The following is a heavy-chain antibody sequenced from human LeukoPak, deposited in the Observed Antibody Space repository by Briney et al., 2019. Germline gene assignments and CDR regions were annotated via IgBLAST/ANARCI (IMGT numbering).Heavy chain of an antibody. CDR3: ARDLVTMATGLDY. CDR2: ISSSSSYI. V-gene: IGHV3-21*01. CDR1: GFTFSSYS. D-gene: IGHD5-24*01. J-gene: IGHJ4*02. Sequence: GGSLRLSCAASGFTFSSYSMNWVRQAPGKGLEWVSSISSSSSYIYYADSVKGRFTTSRDNAKNSLYLQMNSLRAEDTAVYYCARDLVTMATGLDYWGQGTLVTVSS.